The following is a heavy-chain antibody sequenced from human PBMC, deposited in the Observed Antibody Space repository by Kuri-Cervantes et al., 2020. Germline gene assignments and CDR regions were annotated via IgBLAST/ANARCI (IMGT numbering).Heavy chain of an antibody. CDR1: GYTFTSYY. J-gene: IGHJ6*02. CDR2: INPNSGGT. CDR3: ARVGPVTKGRRGMDV. V-gene: IGHV1-2*04. Sequence: ASVKVSCKASGYTFTSYYMHWVRQAPGQGLEWMGWINPNSGGTNYAQKFQGWVTMTRNTSISTAYMELSSLRSEDTAVYYCARVGPVTKGRRGMDVWGQGTTVTVSS. D-gene: IGHD4-11*01.